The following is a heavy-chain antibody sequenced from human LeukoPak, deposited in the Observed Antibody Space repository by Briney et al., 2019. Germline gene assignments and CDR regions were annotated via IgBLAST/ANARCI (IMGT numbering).Heavy chain of an antibody. D-gene: IGHD3-22*01. J-gene: IGHJ5*02. Sequence: SGTLSLTCAVSGGSISSSNWWTWVRQSPGKGLEWIGEIYHSGSTDYNPSLKSRITISVDKSKNQFSLKLSSVTAADTAVYYCARGYYYDSSGYYSINWFDPWGQGTLVTVSS. V-gene: IGHV4-4*02. CDR2: IYHSGST. CDR3: ARGYYYDSSGYYSINWFDP. CDR1: GGSISSSNW.